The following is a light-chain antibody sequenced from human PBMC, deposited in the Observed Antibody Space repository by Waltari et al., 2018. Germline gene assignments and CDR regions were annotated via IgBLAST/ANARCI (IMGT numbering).Light chain of an antibody. V-gene: IGKV3-15*01. CDR3: QQYNNWPLT. J-gene: IGKJ1*01. Sequence: EVVMTQSPATLSVSPGERVTLSCRASQSVTTNLAWYQQKPGQAPRLLIYDTSTRAPGFPARFSGSGSETEFTLIISSLQSEDFAVYYCQQYNNWPLTFGQGTRVGIK. CDR1: QSVTTN. CDR2: DTS.